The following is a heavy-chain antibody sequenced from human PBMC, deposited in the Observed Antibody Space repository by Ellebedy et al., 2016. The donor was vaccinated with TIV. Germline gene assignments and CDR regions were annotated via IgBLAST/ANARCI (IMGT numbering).Heavy chain of an antibody. CDR1: GYTFTGYY. V-gene: IGHV1-2*02. D-gene: IGHD2-2*02. J-gene: IGHJ3*02. Sequence: ASVKVSXXASGYTFTGYYMHWVRQAPGQGLEWMGWINPNSGGTNYAQKFQGRVTMTRDTSISTAYMELSRLRSDDTAVYYCARDENPIAFAAIGASAFDIWGQGTMVTVSS. CDR3: ARDENPIAFAAIGASAFDI. CDR2: INPNSGGT.